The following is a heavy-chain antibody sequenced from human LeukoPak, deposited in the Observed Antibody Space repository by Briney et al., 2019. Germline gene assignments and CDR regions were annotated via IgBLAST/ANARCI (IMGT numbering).Heavy chain of an antibody. CDR2: IYYSGST. Sequence: SETLSLTCTVSGGSISSGDYYWRWIRQPPGRGLEWIGYIYYSGSTYYNPSLKSRLTISLGTSKNQFSLKLTSVTAADTAVFYCARQRAYCRDGSCHGWFDHWGQGTLVTVSS. V-gene: IGHV4-30-4*01. CDR3: ARQRAYCRDGSCHGWFDH. D-gene: IGHD2-15*01. J-gene: IGHJ5*02. CDR1: GGSISSGDYY.